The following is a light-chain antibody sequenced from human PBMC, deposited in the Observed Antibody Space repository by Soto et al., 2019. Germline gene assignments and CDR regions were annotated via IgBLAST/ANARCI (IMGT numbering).Light chain of an antibody. J-gene: IGLJ2*01. CDR1: SSDVGGYNY. V-gene: IGLV2-14*03. CDR2: DVS. CDR3: TSYTSSDTLL. Sequence: QSVLTQPASVSGSPGQSITISCTGSSSDVGGYNYVSWYQHHPGKAPKFIIYDVSHRPSGVSNRFSGSKSGNTASLTISGLQAEDEADYYCTSYTSSDTLLFGGGTKVTVL.